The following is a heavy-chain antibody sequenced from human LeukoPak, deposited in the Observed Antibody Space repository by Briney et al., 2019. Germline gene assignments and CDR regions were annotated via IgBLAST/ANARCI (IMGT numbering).Heavy chain of an antibody. CDR1: GYTFTGYY. CDR3: ARDLTYYYDSSGYCHFDY. CDR2: INPNSGGT. D-gene: IGHD3-22*01. V-gene: IGHV1-2*02. Sequence: ASVKVSCKASGYTFTGYYMHWVRQAPGQGLEWMGWINPNSGGTNYAQKFQGRVTMTRDTSISTAYMELSRLRSDDTAVYYCARDLTYYYDSSGYCHFDYWGQGTLVTVSS. J-gene: IGHJ4*02.